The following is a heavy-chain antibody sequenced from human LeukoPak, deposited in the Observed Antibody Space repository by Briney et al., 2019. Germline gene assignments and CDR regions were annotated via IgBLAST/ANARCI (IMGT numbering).Heavy chain of an antibody. CDR1: GFTFSSYA. V-gene: IGHV3-30*04. D-gene: IGHD2-15*01. Sequence: GGSLRLSCAASGFTFSSYAMHWVRQAPGKGPEWVAVISYEGTKEYYADSVKGRFTISRDNSKNTLYLQMNSLRPEDTAVYYCARAAYCDGGSCSVGGDSLGPWGQGTLVTVSS. CDR2: ISYEGTKE. CDR3: ARAAYCDGGSCSVGGDSLGP. J-gene: IGHJ5*02.